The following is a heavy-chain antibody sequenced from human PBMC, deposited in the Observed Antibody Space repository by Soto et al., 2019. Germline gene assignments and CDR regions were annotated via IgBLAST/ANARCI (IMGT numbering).Heavy chain of an antibody. V-gene: IGHV3-21*01. D-gene: IGHD6-13*01. J-gene: IGHJ4*02. CDR3: ARDWKIAAAGY. Sequence: GGSLRLSCAASGFTFSSYSMNWVRQAPGKGLEWVSSISSSSSYIYYADSVKGRFTISRDNAKNSLYLQMNSLRAEDTAVYYCARDWKIAAAGYWGQGTLVTVSP. CDR2: ISSSSSYI. CDR1: GFTFSSYS.